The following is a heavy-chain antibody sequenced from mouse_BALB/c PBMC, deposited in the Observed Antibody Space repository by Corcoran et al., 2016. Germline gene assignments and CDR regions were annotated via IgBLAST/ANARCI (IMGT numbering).Heavy chain of an antibody. CDR3: TREGVSYGNYESWFAY. CDR1: GFNIKDTY. J-gene: IGHJ3*01. D-gene: IGHD2-1*01. V-gene: IGHV14-3*02. CDR2: IDPANVNT. Sequence: EVQLQQSGAELVKPGAAVKLSCTASGFNIKDTYMHWVKQRPEHGLEWIGRIDPANVNTKYDPKFQGKATITADTSANTAYLQLSSLTSEDTAVYYCTREGVSYGNYESWFAYWGQGTLVTVSA.